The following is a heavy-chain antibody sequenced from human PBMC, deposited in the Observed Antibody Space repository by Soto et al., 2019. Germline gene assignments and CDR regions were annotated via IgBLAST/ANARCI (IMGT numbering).Heavy chain of an antibody. CDR2: SSAYNGNT. D-gene: IGHD6-13*01. CDR3: AKDLGIAGPPGMDP. J-gene: IGHJ5*02. CDR1: GYTFTSYG. V-gene: IGHV1-18*01. Sequence: ASVKVSCKASGYTFTSYGISWVRQAPGQGRERMGWSSAYNGNTNYAQELQGRVTMTTDTSTNTAYMELRSLGSDDTAVYYCAKDLGIAGPPGMDPWGQGTLVTVSS.